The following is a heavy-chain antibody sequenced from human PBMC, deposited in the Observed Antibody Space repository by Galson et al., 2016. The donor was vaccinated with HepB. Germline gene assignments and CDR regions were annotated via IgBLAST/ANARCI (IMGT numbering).Heavy chain of an antibody. CDR1: GDTLSNHY. Sequence: SVKVSCKASGDTLSNHYLHWVRLAPGQGLEWVGVINPSDGTTNCAERFQGRVTMTRDTSTTSFYMELSSLRYEDTAEYFCAREIGGTSYFEYWGQGTLVTVSS. D-gene: IGHD1-1*01. CDR3: AREIGGTSYFEY. CDR2: INPSDGTT. V-gene: IGHV1-46*01. J-gene: IGHJ4*02.